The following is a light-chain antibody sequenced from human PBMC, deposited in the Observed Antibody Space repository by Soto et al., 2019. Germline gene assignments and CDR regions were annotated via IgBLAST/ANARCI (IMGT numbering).Light chain of an antibody. V-gene: IGKV1-5*01. CDR1: QSISSW. Sequence: DIQMTKSPVTLSLSPGDRVTHTCRASQSISSWLAWYQQKPGKAPKLLIYDASSLESGVPSRFSGSGSGTEFTLTITILQPDDFATYCCQHCNCHPCTFGQGTKVDI. J-gene: IGKJ1*01. CDR2: DAS. CDR3: QHCNCHPCT.